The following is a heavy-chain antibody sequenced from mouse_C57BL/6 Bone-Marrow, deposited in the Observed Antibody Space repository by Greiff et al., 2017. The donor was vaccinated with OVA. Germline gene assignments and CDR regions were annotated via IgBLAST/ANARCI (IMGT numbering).Heavy chain of an antibody. V-gene: IGHV5-4*01. Sequence: EVQRVESGGGLVKPGGSLKLSCAASGFTFSSYAMSWVRQTPEKRLEWVATISDGGSYTYYPDNVKGRFTISRDNAKNNLYLQMSHLKSEDTAMYYCARDNYSNYVDWYFDVWGTGTTVTVSS. D-gene: IGHD2-5*01. J-gene: IGHJ1*03. CDR1: GFTFSSYA. CDR2: ISDGGSYT. CDR3: ARDNYSNYVDWYFDV.